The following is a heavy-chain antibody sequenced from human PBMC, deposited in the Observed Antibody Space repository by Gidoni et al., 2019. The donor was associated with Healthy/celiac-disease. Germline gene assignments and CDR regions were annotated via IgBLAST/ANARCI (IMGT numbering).Heavy chain of an antibody. CDR2: ISYDGSNK. V-gene: IGHV3-30*18. J-gene: IGHJ3*02. CDR3: AKDLGPLAIAAAGNLRGNAFDI. D-gene: IGHD6-13*01. Sequence: VQPGRSLRLSCAASGFTFSSYGMHWVRQAPGKGLEWVAVISYDGSNKYYADSVKGRFTISRDNSKNTLYLQMNSLRAEDTAVYYCAKDLGPLAIAAAGNLRGNAFDIWGQGTMVTVSS. CDR1: GFTFSSYG.